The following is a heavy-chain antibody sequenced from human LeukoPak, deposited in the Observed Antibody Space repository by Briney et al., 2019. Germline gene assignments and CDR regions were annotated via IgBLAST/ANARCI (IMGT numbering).Heavy chain of an antibody. CDR2: IIPIFGTA. D-gene: IGHD3-10*01. Sequence: SVKVSCKASGYTFTSYGISWVRQAPGQGLEWMGGIIPIFGTANYAQKFQGRVTITADKSTSTAYMELSSLRSEDTAVYYCVSSSTMVRGVIQNWWGQGTLVTVSS. CDR1: GYTFTSYG. V-gene: IGHV1-69*06. CDR3: VSSSTMVRGVIQNW. J-gene: IGHJ4*02.